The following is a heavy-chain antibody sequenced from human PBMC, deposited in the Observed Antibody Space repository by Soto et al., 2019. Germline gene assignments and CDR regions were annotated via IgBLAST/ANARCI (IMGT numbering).Heavy chain of an antibody. CDR1: GYTFTSYG. CDR3: ARAPRFLEWLTPGPYGMDV. D-gene: IGHD3-3*01. J-gene: IGHJ6*02. CDR2: ISAYNGNT. V-gene: IGHV1-18*01. Sequence: GASVKVSCKASGYTFTSYGISWVRQAPGQGLEWMGWISAYNGNTNYAQKLQGRVTMTTDTSTSTAYMELRSLRSDDTAVYYCARAPRFLEWLTPGPYGMDVWGQGTTVTVSS.